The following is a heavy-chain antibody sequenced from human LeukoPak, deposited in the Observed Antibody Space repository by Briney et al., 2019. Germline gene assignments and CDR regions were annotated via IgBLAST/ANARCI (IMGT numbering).Heavy chain of an antibody. Sequence: ASVKVSCTASGYTFSNYDINWVRQATGQGLEWMGWMNPNSGNTGYAQKFQGRVTMTRDTSISTAFMELSSLTSEDTAVYYCARASLEAVASLKPWGQGTLVTVSS. V-gene: IGHV1-8*01. J-gene: IGHJ5*02. CDR1: GYTFSNYD. CDR2: MNPNSGNT. D-gene: IGHD6-19*01. CDR3: ARASLEAVASLKP.